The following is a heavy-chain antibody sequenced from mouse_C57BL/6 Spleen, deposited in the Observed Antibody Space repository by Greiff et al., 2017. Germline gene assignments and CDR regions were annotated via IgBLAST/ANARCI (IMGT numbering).Heavy chain of an antibody. Sequence: QVHVKQPGAELVKPGASVKMSCKASGYTFTSYWITWVKQRPGQGLEWIGDIYPGSGSTNYNEKFKSKATLTVDTSSSTAYMQLSSLTSEDSAVYYCARCPYDSYFDYWGQGTTLTVSS. CDR2: IYPGSGST. CDR3: ARCPYDSYFDY. J-gene: IGHJ2*01. CDR1: GYTFTSYW. V-gene: IGHV1-55*01. D-gene: IGHD2-4*01.